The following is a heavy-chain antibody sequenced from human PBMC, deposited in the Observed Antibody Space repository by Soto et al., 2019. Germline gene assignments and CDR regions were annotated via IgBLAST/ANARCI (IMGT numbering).Heavy chain of an antibody. V-gene: IGHV4-59*11. CDR1: GGSISGHY. CDR2: IFYSGST. CDR3: ARVGSSGWSPDY. J-gene: IGHJ4*02. Sequence: LSLTCSVSGGSISGHYWTWIRQSPGKGLEWIGYIFYSGSTNYNPSLKSRVTISVDTSKNQFSLKMSSVTAADTAVYYCARVGSSGWSPDYWGRGTLVTSPQ. D-gene: IGHD6-19*01.